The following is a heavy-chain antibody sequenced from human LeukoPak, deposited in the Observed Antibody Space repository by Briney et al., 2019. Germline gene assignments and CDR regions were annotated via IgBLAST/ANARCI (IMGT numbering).Heavy chain of an antibody. CDR3: ASELGDY. V-gene: IGHV3-23*01. CDR2: ISGSADRT. D-gene: IGHD7-27*01. Sequence: GGSLRLSCAASGFTFSSYAMSWVRQAPGKGLEWVSAISGSADRTYHADSVKGRFTISRDNAKNSLYLQMNSLRAEDTAVYYCASELGDYWGQGTLVTVSS. J-gene: IGHJ4*02. CDR1: GFTFSSYA.